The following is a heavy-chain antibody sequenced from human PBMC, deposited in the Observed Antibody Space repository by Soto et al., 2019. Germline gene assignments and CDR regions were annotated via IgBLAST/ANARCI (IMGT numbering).Heavy chain of an antibody. CDR2: ISAYNGNT. CDR3: ARGSVFGSSLFSRFDP. D-gene: IGHD6-13*01. J-gene: IGHJ5*02. V-gene: IGHV1-18*01. CDR1: GYTFTSYG. Sequence: ASVKVSCKASGYTFTSYGISWVRQAPGQGLEWMGWISAYNGNTNYAQKLQGRVTMTTDTSTSTAYMELRSLRSDDTAVYYCARGSVFGSSLFSRFDPWGQGTLVTVSS.